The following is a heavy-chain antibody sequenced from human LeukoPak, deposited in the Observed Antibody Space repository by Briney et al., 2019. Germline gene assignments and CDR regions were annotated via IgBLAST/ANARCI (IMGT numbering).Heavy chain of an antibody. Sequence: ASVKVSCKASGYTFASYGIIWVRQAPGQGLEWMGWISAYNGNTIYAQTLQGRVTMTTDTSTSTAYMELRSLRSDDTAAYYCARKNNDVLTGYLEGEFDPWGQGTLVTVSS. J-gene: IGHJ5*02. CDR2: ISAYNGNT. V-gene: IGHV1-18*01. CDR1: GYTFASYG. D-gene: IGHD3-9*01. CDR3: ARKNNDVLTGYLEGEFDP.